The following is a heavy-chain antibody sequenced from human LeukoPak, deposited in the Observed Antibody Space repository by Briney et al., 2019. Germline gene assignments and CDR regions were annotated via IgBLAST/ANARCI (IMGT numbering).Heavy chain of an antibody. Sequence: GASVKASCKASGGTFSSYAISWVRQAPGQGLEWMGGIIPIFGTANYAQKFQGRVTITADESTSTAYMELSSLRSEDTAVYYCARSGLEYQLLYSFDYWGQGTLVTVSS. CDR1: GGTFSSYA. V-gene: IGHV1-69*13. J-gene: IGHJ4*02. CDR2: IIPIFGTA. CDR3: ARSGLEYQLLYSFDY. D-gene: IGHD2-2*01.